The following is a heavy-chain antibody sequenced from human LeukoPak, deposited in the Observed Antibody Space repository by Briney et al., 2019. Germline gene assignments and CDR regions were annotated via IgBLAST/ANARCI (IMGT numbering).Heavy chain of an antibody. CDR1: GYTFTGYY. D-gene: IGHD6-13*01. V-gene: IGHV1-18*04. CDR3: ARDGRRVSFDP. CDR2: ISAYNGNT. J-gene: IGHJ5*02. Sequence: ASVKVSCKASGYTFTGYYMHWVRQAPGQGLEWMGWISAYNGNTNYAQKLQGRVTMTTDTSTSTAYMELRSLRSDDTAVYYCARDGRRVSFDPWGQGTLVTVSS.